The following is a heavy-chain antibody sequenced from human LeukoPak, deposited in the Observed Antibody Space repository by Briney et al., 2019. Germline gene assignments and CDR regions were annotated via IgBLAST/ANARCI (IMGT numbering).Heavy chain of an antibody. D-gene: IGHD4-4*01. Sequence: GGSLRLSCAVSGFTFADYAMHWDRQAQGKGLGWVSGISWNSGSIGYADSVKGRFTISRDSAKNSLYLQMNSLRAEDTALYYCAKDSDGPLTTRYYYGMDVWGQGTTVTVSS. CDR3: AKDSDGPLTTRYYYGMDV. CDR1: GFTFADYA. J-gene: IGHJ6*02. V-gene: IGHV3-9*01. CDR2: ISWNSGSI.